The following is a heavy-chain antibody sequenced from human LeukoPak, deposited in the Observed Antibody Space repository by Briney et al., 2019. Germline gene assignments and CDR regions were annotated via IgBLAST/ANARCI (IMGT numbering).Heavy chain of an antibody. J-gene: IGHJ4*02. V-gene: IGHV3-23*01. D-gene: IGHD1-14*01. CDR1: GFTFSSYG. Sequence: GGSLRLSCAASGFTFSSYGMSWVRQAPGKGLEWVSTISNSGGTTYYADSVKGRFTISRDDSENTLYLQMNSLRAEDTAVYYCAKATGYLLWGQGTLVTVSS. CDR3: AKATGYLL. CDR2: ISNSGGTT.